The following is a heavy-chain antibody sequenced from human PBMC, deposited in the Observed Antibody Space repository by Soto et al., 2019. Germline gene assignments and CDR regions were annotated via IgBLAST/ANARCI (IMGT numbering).Heavy chain of an antibody. V-gene: IGHV3-23*01. J-gene: IGHJ6*04. CDR1: GFTFSSYA. Sequence: PGASLRLSCAASGFTFSSYAMSCVRQAPGKGLELVSAISGSGGSTYYADSVKGRFTISRDNSKKTLYLQMNRPRAEDTAVYYCAKDPRPKTTVPSKIFVYSCSSGMAVWARGT. CDR2: ISGSGGST. D-gene: IGHD4-4*01. CDR3: AKDPRPKTTVPSKIFVYSCSSGMAV.